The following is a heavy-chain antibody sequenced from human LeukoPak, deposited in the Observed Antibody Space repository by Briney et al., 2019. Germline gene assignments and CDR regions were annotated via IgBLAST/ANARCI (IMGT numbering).Heavy chain of an antibody. D-gene: IGHD1-26*01. V-gene: IGHV1-69*13. J-gene: IGHJ3*02. CDR1: GYTFTSYG. CDR3: ARGRGGSYYPYLDAFDI. CDR2: IIPIFGTA. Sequence: GASVKVSCKASGYTFTSYGISWVRQAPGQGLEWMGGIIPIFGTANYAQKFQGRVTITADESTSTAYMELSSLRSEDTAVYYCARGRGGSYYPYLDAFDIWGQGTMVTVSS.